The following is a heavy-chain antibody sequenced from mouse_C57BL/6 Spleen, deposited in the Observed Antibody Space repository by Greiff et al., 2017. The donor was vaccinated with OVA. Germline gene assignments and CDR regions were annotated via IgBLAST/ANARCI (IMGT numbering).Heavy chain of an antibody. D-gene: IGHD1-1*01. V-gene: IGHV1-69*01. Sequence: QVHVKQPGAELVMPGASVKLSCKASGYTFTSYWMHWVKQRPGQGLEWIGEIDPSDSYTNYNQKFKGKSTLTVDKSSSTAYMQLSSLTSEDSAVYYCARGYYGSRRGYFDVWGTGTTVTVSS. CDR1: GYTFTSYW. CDR2: IDPSDSYT. CDR3: ARGYYGSRRGYFDV. J-gene: IGHJ1*03.